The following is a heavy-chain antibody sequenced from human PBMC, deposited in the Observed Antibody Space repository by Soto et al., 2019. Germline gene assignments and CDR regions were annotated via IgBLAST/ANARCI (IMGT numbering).Heavy chain of an antibody. J-gene: IGHJ3*02. V-gene: IGHV3-30-3*01. CDR2: ISYDGSNK. CDR3: ARGGSYSYDSSDWGAVDI. Sequence: QVQLVESGGGVVQPGRSLRLSCTASGFTFSTYAMHWVRQAPGKGLEWVAVISYDGSNKYYADSVKGRFTISTDNSKNTLYLEMNSLRAEDTAVYYCARGGSYSYDSSDWGAVDIWGQGKMVTVPS. CDR1: GFTFSTYA. D-gene: IGHD3-22*01.